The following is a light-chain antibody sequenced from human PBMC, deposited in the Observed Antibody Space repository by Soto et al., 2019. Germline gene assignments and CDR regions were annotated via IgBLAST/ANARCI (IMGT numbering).Light chain of an antibody. J-gene: IGLJ2*01. CDR1: SSDVGGYNY. CDR2: EVS. CDR3: SSYAGSNNFVV. Sequence: QSALTQPPSASGSPGQSVTISCTGTSSDVGGYNYVSRYQQHPGKAPKLMIYEVSKRPSGVPDRFSGSKSGNTASLTVSGLQDEDEADYYCSSYAGSNNFVVFGGGTKLTVL. V-gene: IGLV2-8*01.